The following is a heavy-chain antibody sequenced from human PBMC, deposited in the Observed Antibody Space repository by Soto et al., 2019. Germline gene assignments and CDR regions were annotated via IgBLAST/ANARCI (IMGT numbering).Heavy chain of an antibody. Sequence: QVQLVQSGPEVKKPGASVKVSCKASGYRFSTYGISWVRQAPGQGLEWMGWISDYNGNTNYEKKFQGRVTLTTDTSRRTAYMELKSLRSDDTAVDYCAREGYSSGQEGYARPRYYGSDAWGQGTAVTVS. V-gene: IGHV1-18*01. CDR1: GYRFSTYG. J-gene: IGHJ6*02. CDR2: ISDYNGNT. D-gene: IGHD3-10*01. CDR3: AREGYSSGQEGYARPRYYGSDA.